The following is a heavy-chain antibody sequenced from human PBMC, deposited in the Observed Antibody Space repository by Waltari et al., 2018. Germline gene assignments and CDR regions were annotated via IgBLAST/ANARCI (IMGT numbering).Heavy chain of an antibody. V-gene: IGHV4-34*01. Sequence: QVQLQQWGAGLLKPSETLSLTCAVYGGSFSGYYWSWIRQTPGKGLEWIGEINHRGSTHYNPALKRGVTRSVDTCKNQFSLKLGSVAAAAPSVYYGARSSTVTTYDAFDIWGQGTMVTVSS. CDR2: INHRGST. D-gene: IGHD4-17*01. J-gene: IGHJ3*02. CDR3: ARSSTVTTYDAFDI. CDR1: GGSFSGYY.